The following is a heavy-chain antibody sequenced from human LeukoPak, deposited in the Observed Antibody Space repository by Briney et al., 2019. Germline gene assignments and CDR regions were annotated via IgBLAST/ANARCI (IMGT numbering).Heavy chain of an antibody. CDR2: ISGGGGRT. CDR3: AKGYYGDYPHWFDA. V-gene: IGHV3-23*01. CDR1: GFTFSSYA. D-gene: IGHD4-17*01. Sequence: GGSLTLSCAASGFTFSSYAMSWVRQAPGKGLEWVSGISGGGGRTYDADSVKGRFTISSDNSKNTVSLQMNRLRAEDTAVYYCAKGYYGDYPHWFDAWGQGTQVTVSS. J-gene: IGHJ5*02.